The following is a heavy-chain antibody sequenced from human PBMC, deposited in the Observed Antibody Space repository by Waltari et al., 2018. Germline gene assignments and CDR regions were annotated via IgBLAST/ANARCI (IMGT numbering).Heavy chain of an antibody. CDR3: ARDSDGDYGAFDY. D-gene: IGHD4-17*01. CDR2: ISYDGSNK. Sequence: QVQLVESGGGVVQPGRSLRLSCAASGFTFSSYAMHWVRQAPGKGLEWVAVISYDGSNKYYADSVKGRFTISRDNSKNTLYLQMNSLRAEDTAVYYCARDSDGDYGAFDYWGQGTLVTVSS. CDR1: GFTFSSYA. J-gene: IGHJ4*02. V-gene: IGHV3-30-3*01.